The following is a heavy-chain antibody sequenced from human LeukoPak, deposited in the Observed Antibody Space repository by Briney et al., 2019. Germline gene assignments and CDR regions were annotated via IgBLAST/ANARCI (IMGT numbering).Heavy chain of an antibody. CDR1: GFILSDYY. CDR2: ISGSGSPI. CDR3: ARGFRPVAMRNYFDY. Sequence: GGSLRLSCAASGFILSDYYMSWIRQAPGKGLEWVSYISGSGSPIYYADSVRGRFTISRDIAKNSLYLQMNSLRAEDTAVYFCARGFRPVAMRNYFDYWGQGTLVTVSS. J-gene: IGHJ4*02. V-gene: IGHV3-11*01. D-gene: IGHD2-2*01.